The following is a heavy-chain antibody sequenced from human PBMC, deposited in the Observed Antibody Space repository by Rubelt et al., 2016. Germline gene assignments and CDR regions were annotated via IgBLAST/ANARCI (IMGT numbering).Heavy chain of an antibody. CDR1: GGSFSGYY. Sequence: QVQLQQWGAGLLKPSETLSLTCAVYGGSFSGYYWSWIRQPPGKGLEWIGEINHSGSTNYNPSLKSRVTISVDTSKNQFSLKLSSWTAADTAVYYWARGGRYYGSGSYQRHNWFDPWGQGTLVTVSS. J-gene: IGHJ5*02. CDR3: ARGGRYYGSGSYQRHNWFDP. CDR2: INHSGST. V-gene: IGHV4-34*01. D-gene: IGHD3-10*01.